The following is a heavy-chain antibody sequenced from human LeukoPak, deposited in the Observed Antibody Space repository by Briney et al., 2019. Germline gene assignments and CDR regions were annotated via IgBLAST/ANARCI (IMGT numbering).Heavy chain of an antibody. CDR2: IRSKAYGGTT. D-gene: IGHD5-18*01. CDR3: TREASGYSYGLDY. V-gene: IGHV3-49*04. CDR1: GFTFGGYA. J-gene: IGHJ4*02. Sequence: PGGSLRLSCTASGFTFGGYAMSWVRQAPGKGLEWVGFIRSKAYGGTTEYAASVKGRFTISRDDSKSIAYLQMNSLKTEDTAVYYCTREASGYSYGLDYWGQGTLVTVSS.